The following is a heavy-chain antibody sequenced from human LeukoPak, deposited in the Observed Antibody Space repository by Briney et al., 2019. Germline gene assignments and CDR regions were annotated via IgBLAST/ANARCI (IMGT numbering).Heavy chain of an antibody. CDR3: ARDIAVAVAGTGWWFDP. CDR1: GGSISSYY. Sequence: SETLSLTCTVSGGSISSYYWSWIRQPAGKGLEWTGRIYTSGSTNYNPSLKSRVTMSVDTSKNQFSLKLSSVTAADTAVYYCARDIAVAVAGTGWWFDPWGQGTMVTVSS. V-gene: IGHV4-4*07. CDR2: IYTSGST. D-gene: IGHD6-19*01. J-gene: IGHJ3*01.